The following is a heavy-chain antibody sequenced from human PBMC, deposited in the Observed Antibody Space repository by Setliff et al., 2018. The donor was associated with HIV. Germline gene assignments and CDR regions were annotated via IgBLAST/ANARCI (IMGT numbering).Heavy chain of an antibody. CDR2: IKQNGSEK. CDR3: ARDDQYYDMGSIISDYYFDL. Sequence: PGGSLRLSCAASGFTFSNYWMSWVRQAPGKGLEWVANIKQNGSEKYYVDSMKGRFTISRDNAKNSLYLQMNSLRAEDTAVYYCARDDQYYDMGSIISDYYFDLWGQGTLVTVSS. D-gene: IGHD3-22*01. CDR1: GFTFSNYW. J-gene: IGHJ2*01. V-gene: IGHV3-7*03.